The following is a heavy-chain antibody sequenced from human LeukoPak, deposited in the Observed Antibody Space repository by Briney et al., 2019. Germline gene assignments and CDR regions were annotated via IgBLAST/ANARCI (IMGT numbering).Heavy chain of an antibody. J-gene: IGHJ5*02. D-gene: IGHD6-13*01. V-gene: IGHV5-10-1*01. Sequence: GESLKISCKGSGYSFTSYWISWVRQMPGKGLEWMGRIDPSDSYTNYSPSFQGHVTISADESISTAYLQWSSLKASDTAMYYCARHRPMYSRWFDPWGQGTLVTVSS. CDR1: GYSFTSYW. CDR3: ARHRPMYSRWFDP. CDR2: IDPSDSYT.